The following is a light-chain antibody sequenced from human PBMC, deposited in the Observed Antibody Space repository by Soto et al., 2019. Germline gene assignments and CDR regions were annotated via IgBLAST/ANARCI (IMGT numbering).Light chain of an antibody. CDR1: QSVSSSY. V-gene: IGKV3-20*01. Sequence: IVLTQSPGTLSLSPGERATLSCRASQSVSSSYLAWYQQKPGQAPRLLIYNAFNGATGIPDRFSGSGSGTDFTLTISRLEPEDFAVYYCQQYGSSPGTFGGGTKVDIK. J-gene: IGKJ4*01. CDR2: NAF. CDR3: QQYGSSPGT.